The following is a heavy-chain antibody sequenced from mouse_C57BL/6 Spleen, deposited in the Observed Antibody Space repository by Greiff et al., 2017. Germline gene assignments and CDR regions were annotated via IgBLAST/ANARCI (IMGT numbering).Heavy chain of an antibody. CDR2: IYPRSGNT. CDR3: ARTGYYGSSPYYYAMDY. D-gene: IGHD1-1*01. J-gene: IGHJ4*01. V-gene: IGHV1-81*01. CDR1: GYTFTSYG. Sequence: QVQLQQSGAELARPGASVKLSCKASGYTFTSYGISWVKQRTGQGLEWIGEIYPRSGNTYYNEKFKGKATLTADKSSSTAYMELRSLTSEDSAVYFYARTGYYGSSPYYYAMDYWGQGTSVTVSS.